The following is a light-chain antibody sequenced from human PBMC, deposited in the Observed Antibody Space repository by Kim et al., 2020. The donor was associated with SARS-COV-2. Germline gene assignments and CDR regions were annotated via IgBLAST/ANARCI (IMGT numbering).Light chain of an antibody. CDR1: KLGEKY. J-gene: IGLJ3*02. V-gene: IGLV3-1*01. Sequence: SYELTQPPSVSVSPGQTARITCSGNKLGEKYACWYQQKPGQSPVLVIYQDAKRPSGIPERFSGSNSGNTATLTISGTQAMDEADYYCQTWDSTAVWVFGG. CDR2: QDA. CDR3: QTWDSTAVWV.